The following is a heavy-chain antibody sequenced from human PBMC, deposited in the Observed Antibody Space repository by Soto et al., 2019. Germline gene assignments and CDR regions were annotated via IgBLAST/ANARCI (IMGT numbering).Heavy chain of an antibody. CDR3: ATHMDF. CDR1: GFTFSSYA. V-gene: IGHV3-48*01. J-gene: IGHJ6*03. CDR2: IDTTSSAV. Sequence: GGSLRLSCAASGFTFSSYAMSWVRQAPGKGLEWLSYIDTTSSAVYYADSVKGRFTISRDNAENSLYLQMNSLRAEDTAVYYCATHMDFWGKGTTVTVSS.